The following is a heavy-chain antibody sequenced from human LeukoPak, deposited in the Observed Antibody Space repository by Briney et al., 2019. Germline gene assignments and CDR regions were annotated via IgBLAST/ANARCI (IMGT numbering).Heavy chain of an antibody. V-gene: IGHV3-7*01. CDR2: MKPDGSEE. CDR1: GFTFSNYW. D-gene: IGHD3-22*01. J-gene: IGHJ4*02. CDR3: AREGGGGGYYSDSYGHPHFDC. Sequence: GGSLRLSCAASGFTFSNYWMTWVRQAPGKGLEWVANMKPDGSEEYYGDSVRGRFTVSRDNARNSLYLQMDSLRAEDTAVYYCAREGGGGGYYSDSYGHPHFDCWGPGTLVTVSS.